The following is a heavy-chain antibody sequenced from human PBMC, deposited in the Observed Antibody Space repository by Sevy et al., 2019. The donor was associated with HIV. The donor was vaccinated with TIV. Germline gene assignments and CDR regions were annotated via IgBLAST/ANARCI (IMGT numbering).Heavy chain of an antibody. J-gene: IGHJ4*02. CDR3: AKAQQLWSYFDY. V-gene: IGHV3-23*01. CDR1: GFAVSSSY. Sequence: GGCLRLSCAASGFAVSSSYMSWVRQAPGKGLEWVSAISGSGGSTYYADSVKGRFTISRDNSKNTLYVQMNSLRAEETAVYYCAKAQQLWSYFDYWGQGTLVTVSS. CDR2: ISGSGGST. D-gene: IGHD5-18*01.